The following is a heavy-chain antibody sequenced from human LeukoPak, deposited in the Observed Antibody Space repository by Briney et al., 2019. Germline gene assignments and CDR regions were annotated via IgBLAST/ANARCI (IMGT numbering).Heavy chain of an antibody. V-gene: IGHV4-38-2*02. CDR1: GYSISSGYY. J-gene: IGHJ4*02. Sequence: PSETLSLTCTVSGYSISSGYYWGWIRQPPGKGLEWIGSIYHSGSTYYNPSLKSRVTISVDTSKNQFSLKLSPVTAADTAVYYCARDREYYDYVWGSYRYTVDYWGQGTLVTVSS. D-gene: IGHD3-16*02. CDR2: IYHSGST. CDR3: ARDREYYDYVWGSYRYTVDY.